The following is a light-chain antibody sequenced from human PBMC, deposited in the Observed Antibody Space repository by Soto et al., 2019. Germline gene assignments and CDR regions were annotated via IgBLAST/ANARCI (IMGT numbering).Light chain of an antibody. CDR1: SGHSSYA. V-gene: IGLV4-69*01. CDR3: QTWGTGIHV. J-gene: IGLJ2*01. Sequence: QSVLTQSPSASASLGASVKLTCTLSSGHSSYAIAWHQQQPEKGPRYLMKLNSDGSHSKGDGIPDRFSGSSSGAERYLTISSLKSEDEADYYCQTWGTGIHVFGGGTKLTVL. CDR2: LNSDGSH.